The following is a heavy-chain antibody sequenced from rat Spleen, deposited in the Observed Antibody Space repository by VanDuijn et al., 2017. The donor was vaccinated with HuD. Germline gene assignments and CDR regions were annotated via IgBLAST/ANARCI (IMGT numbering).Heavy chain of an antibody. Sequence: EVQLVESGGGLLQPGRSLKLSCLASGFNFDYYDMAWVRQAPTKGLEWVSSISSDGGSAYYPDSVKGRFTISRDKAENTLYLQMDSLRSEDTATYYCAKGRNWEPDYWGQGVMVTVSS. D-gene: IGHD5-1*01. J-gene: IGHJ2*01. V-gene: IGHV5S23*01. CDR1: GFNFDYYD. CDR3: AKGRNWEPDY. CDR2: ISSDGGSA.